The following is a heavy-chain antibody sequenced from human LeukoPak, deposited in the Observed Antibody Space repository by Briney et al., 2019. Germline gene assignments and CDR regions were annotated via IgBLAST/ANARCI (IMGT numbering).Heavy chain of an antibody. D-gene: IGHD3-22*01. CDR3: ARDSYYDSSGYSSRRYYYYMDV. CDR2: ISSSSSYI. J-gene: IGHJ6*03. V-gene: IGHV3-21*01. CDR1: GFTFSSYS. Sequence: PEGSLRLSCAASGFTFSSYSMNWVRQAPGKGLEWVSSISSSSSYIYYADSVKGRFTISRDNAKNSLYLQMNSLRAEDTAVYYCARDSYYDSSGYSSRRYYYYMDVWGKGTTVTVSS.